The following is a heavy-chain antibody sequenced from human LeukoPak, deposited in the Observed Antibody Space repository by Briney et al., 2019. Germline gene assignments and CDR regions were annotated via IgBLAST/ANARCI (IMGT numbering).Heavy chain of an antibody. V-gene: IGHV4-61*02. CDR2: IYTSGST. J-gene: IGHJ4*02. D-gene: IGHD2-2*01. Sequence: SQTLSLTCTVSGGSISSGSYYWSWIRQPAGKGLEWIGRIYTSGSTNYNPSLKSRVTISVDTSKNQFSLKLSSVTAADTAVYYCAREGLEYCSSTSCSNWGQGTLVTVSS. CDR1: GGSISSGSYY. CDR3: AREGLEYCSSTSCSN.